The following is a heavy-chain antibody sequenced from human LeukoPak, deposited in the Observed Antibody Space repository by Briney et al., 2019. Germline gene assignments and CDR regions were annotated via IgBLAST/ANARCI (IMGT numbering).Heavy chain of an antibody. Sequence: KTSQTLSLTCTVSGGSISSGSYYWSWIRQPAGKGLEWIGRIYTSGSTNYNPSLKSRVTISVDTSKNQFSLKLSSVTAADTAVYYCARGGDFGVVRTTSFDYWGQGTLVTVSS. CDR3: ARGGDFGVVRTTSFDY. CDR2: IYTSGST. CDR1: GGSISSGSYY. V-gene: IGHV4-61*02. J-gene: IGHJ4*02. D-gene: IGHD3-3*01.